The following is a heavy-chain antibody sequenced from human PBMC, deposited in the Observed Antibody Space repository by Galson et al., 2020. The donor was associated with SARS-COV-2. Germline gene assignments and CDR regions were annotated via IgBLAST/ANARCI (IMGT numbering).Heavy chain of an antibody. V-gene: IGHV4-34*01. CDR3: ARGGYRPSGSYPNEYFQH. CDR2: INHSGST. Sequence: SETLSLTCAVYGGSFSGYYWSWIRQPPGKGLEWIGEINHSGSTNYNPSLKSRVTISVDTSKNQFSLKLSSVTAADTAVYYCARGGYRPSGSYPNEYFQHWGQGTLVTVSS. CDR1: GGSFSGYY. J-gene: IGHJ1*01. D-gene: IGHD1-26*01.